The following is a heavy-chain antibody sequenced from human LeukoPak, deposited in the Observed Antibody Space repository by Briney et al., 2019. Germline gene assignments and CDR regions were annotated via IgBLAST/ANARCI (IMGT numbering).Heavy chain of an antibody. V-gene: IGHV4-59*02. CDR3: ARMYSSGWHFDL. D-gene: IGHD6-19*01. CDR1: GGSVSSSY. J-gene: IGHJ2*01. CDR2: FYYSGST. Sequence: SETLSLTCTVSGGSVSSSYWSWNRQPPGKGLEWIGYFYYSGSTNYNPSLMSRVTISVDTSKNQFSLKLSSVTAADTAVYYCARMYSSGWHFDLWGRGTLATVSS.